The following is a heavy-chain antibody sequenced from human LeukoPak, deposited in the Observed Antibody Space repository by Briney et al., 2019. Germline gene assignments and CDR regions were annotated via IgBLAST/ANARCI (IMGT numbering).Heavy chain of an antibody. Sequence: GASLTVSSKASGYTSTSYGISWVRQAPGQALEWMRWISAYNGNTNYAQKLQGRVTMTTDTSTSTAYMELRSLRSDDPAVYYCARYPPFYDILTGYLVPSGMDVWGKGTTVTVSS. CDR3: ARYPPFYDILTGYLVPSGMDV. CDR1: GYTSTSYG. CDR2: ISAYNGNT. J-gene: IGHJ6*04. D-gene: IGHD3-9*01. V-gene: IGHV1-18*04.